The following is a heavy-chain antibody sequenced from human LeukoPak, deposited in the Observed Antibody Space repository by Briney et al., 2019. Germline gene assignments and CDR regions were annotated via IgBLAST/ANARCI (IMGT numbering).Heavy chain of an antibody. CDR2: IYYSKNT. Sequence: PSETLSLTCTVSGGSISSSSAYSGWIRQPPGKGLEWIGSIYYSKNTYYNPSLKSRVTISADTSKNQFSLTLGSVSATDTAVYYCVSPRGFSYGYFDYWGQGTLVTVSS. V-gene: IGHV4-39*01. J-gene: IGHJ4*02. CDR3: VSPRGFSYGYFDY. D-gene: IGHD5-18*01. CDR1: GGSISSSSAY.